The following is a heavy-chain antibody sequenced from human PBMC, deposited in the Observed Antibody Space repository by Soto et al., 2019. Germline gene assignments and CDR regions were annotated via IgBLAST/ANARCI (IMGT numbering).Heavy chain of an antibody. CDR1: GCSLSSYY. V-gene: IGHV4-4*07. D-gene: IGHD5-18*01. CDR2: IYTSGST. CDR3: AREVLSDTAITNHFDY. Sequence: AETLSLTCTISGCSLSSYYWSWIRQPAGKGLEWIGRIYTSGSTNYNPSLKSRVTMSVDTSKNQFSLKLSSVTAADTAVYYCAREVLSDTAITNHFDYWGRGTLVTVSS. J-gene: IGHJ4*02.